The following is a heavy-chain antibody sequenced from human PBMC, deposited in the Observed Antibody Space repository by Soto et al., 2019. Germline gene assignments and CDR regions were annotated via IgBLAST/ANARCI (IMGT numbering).Heavy chain of an antibody. D-gene: IGHD2-8*01. J-gene: IGHJ6*02. V-gene: IGHV1-46*01. CDR2: INPSGGST. CDR3: ARDHRDCTNGVCYYYYYYGMDV. CDR1: GYTFTSYY. Sequence: ASVKVSCKASGYTFTSYYMHWVRQAPGQGLEWMGIINPSGGSTSCAQKFQGRVTMTRDTSTSTVYMELSSLRSEDTAVYYCARDHRDCTNGVCYYYYYYGMDVWGQGTTVTAP.